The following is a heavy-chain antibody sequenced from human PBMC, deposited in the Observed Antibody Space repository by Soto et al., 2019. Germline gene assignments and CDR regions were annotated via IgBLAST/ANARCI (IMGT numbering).Heavy chain of an antibody. J-gene: IGHJ4*02. CDR3: ARGRYGDY. CDR2: ISAHNGNT. V-gene: IGHV1-18*01. D-gene: IGHD1-1*01. Sequence: QVHLVQSGXEVKKXGXSVKVSCQASGYAFTTYGITWVRQAPGQGLEWMGWISAHNGNTNYAQKLQGRVTVTRDTSTSTAYMELRSLRSDDTAVYYCARGRYGDYWGQGALVTVSS. CDR1: GYAFTTYG.